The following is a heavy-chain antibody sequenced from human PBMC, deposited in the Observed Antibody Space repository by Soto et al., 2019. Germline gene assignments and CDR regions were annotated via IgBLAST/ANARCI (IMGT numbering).Heavy chain of an antibody. J-gene: IGHJ4*02. CDR3: AKDHWGSY. CDR2: ISGSGGST. D-gene: IGHD3-16*01. CDR1: GITFSTYA. Sequence: HPGGSLRLSCAASGITFSTYAMSWVRQAPGKGLEWVSAISGSGGSTYYADSVKGRFTISRDNSKNTLYLQMNSLRAEDTALYYCAKDHWGSYSGQGTLVTVSS. V-gene: IGHV3-23*01.